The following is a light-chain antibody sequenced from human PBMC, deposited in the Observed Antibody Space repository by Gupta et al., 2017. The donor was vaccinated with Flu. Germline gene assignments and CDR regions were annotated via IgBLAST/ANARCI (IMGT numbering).Light chain of an antibody. J-gene: IGKJ2*01. V-gene: IGKV3-20*01. CDR2: GAD. Sequence: PGTLSLAPGERATLACRASQSISSSYIAWYQQKPGQAPRLLIYGADGRANGIPGRCSGSGSGEDFTLTISRLEPEDFALYYWQQFGSSFTFGQGTKLEIK. CDR3: QQFGSSFT. CDR1: QSISSSY.